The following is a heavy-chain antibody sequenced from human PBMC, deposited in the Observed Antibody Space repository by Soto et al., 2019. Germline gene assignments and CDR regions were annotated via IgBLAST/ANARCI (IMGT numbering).Heavy chain of an antibody. J-gene: IGHJ5*02. CDR2: IYHSGST. D-gene: IGHD6-13*01. CDR3: ARGRSSSWYSANWFDP. V-gene: IGHV4-30-2*01. CDR1: GGSISSGGYS. Sequence: SETLSLTCAVSGGSISSGGYSWSWIRQPPGKGLKWIGYIYHSGSTYYNPSLKSRVTISVDRSKNQFSLKLSSVTAADTAVYYCARGRSSSWYSANWFDPWGQGTLVTVSS.